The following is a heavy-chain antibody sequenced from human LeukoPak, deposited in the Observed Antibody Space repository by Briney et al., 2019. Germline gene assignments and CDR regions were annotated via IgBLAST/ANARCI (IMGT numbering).Heavy chain of an antibody. CDR1: GFTFSSYW. J-gene: IGHJ6*02. Sequence: GGSLRLSCAASGFTFSSYWMSWVRQAPGKGLEWVANIKQDGSEKYYVDSVKGRFTISRDSAKNSLYLQMNSLRAEDTAVYYCARVFSDYDFWSGYSLSYYYYGMDVWGQGTTVTVSS. V-gene: IGHV3-7*01. CDR3: ARVFSDYDFWSGYSLSYYYYGMDV. D-gene: IGHD3-3*01. CDR2: IKQDGSEK.